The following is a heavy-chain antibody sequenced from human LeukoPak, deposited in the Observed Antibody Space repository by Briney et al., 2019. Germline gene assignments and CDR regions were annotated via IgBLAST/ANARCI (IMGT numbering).Heavy chain of an antibody. Sequence: GGSLRLSCAASGFTFDDYAMNWVRQAPGKGLEWVSGVNWSGDRRGYADSVKGRFTISRDNARNSLYLQMNNLRIEDTALYYCVREHFYGSWSHAVGGYFDSWGQGVLIAVS. J-gene: IGHJ4*02. CDR1: GFTFDDYA. V-gene: IGHV3-9*01. D-gene: IGHD3-3*01. CDR2: VNWSGDRR. CDR3: VREHFYGSWSHAVGGYFDS.